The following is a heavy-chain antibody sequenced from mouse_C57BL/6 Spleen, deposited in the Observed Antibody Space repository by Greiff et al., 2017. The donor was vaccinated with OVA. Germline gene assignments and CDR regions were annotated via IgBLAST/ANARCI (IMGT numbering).Heavy chain of an antibody. CDR3: ARVVAYYSNLGAMDY. CDR1: GYTFTSYW. Sequence: VKLQQPGAELVMPGASVKLSCKASGYTFTSYWMHWVKQRPGQGLEWIGEIDPSDSYTNYNHKFKGKSTLTVAKSSSTAYMQLSSLTSEDSAFYYCARVVAYYSNLGAMDYWGQGTSVTVSS. J-gene: IGHJ4*01. V-gene: IGHV1-69*01. CDR2: IDPSDSYT. D-gene: IGHD2-5*01.